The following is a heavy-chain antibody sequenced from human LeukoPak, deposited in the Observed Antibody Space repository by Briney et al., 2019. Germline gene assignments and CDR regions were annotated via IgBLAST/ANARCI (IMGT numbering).Heavy chain of an antibody. CDR2: ISGSGST. CDR1: GFTFSSYA. CDR3: AKDLVVYASRAFDI. V-gene: IGHV3-23*01. J-gene: IGHJ3*02. Sequence: GGSLRLSCAASGFTFSSYAMNWVRQAPGKGLEWVSAISGSGSTYYADSVKGRFTISRDNSKNTLYLQMNSLRAEGTAVYYCAKDLVVYASRAFDIWGQGTMVTVSS. D-gene: IGHD2-8*01.